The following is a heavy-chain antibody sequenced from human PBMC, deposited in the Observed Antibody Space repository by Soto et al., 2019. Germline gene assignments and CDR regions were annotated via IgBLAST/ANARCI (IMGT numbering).Heavy chain of an antibody. Sequence: QVQLVQSGAEVKEPGSSVRVSCKASGGTFDNFIMNWVRQTPGRGLEWMGGIVPMLGTPTYAEKFKGRVTISATGSTSTNYMEVTSLRSEDTAIYYCARNGTYSSSLSQDSGMDVWGQGTTVTVSS. J-gene: IGHJ6*02. V-gene: IGHV1-69*01. D-gene: IGHD1-26*01. CDR1: GGTFDNFI. CDR2: IVPMLGTP. CDR3: ARNGTYSSSLSQDSGMDV.